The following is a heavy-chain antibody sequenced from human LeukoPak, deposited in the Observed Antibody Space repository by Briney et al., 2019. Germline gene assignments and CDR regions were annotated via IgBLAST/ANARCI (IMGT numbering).Heavy chain of an antibody. CDR1: GGSISSHY. D-gene: IGHD5-18*01. V-gene: IGHV4-59*11. J-gene: IGHJ4*02. Sequence: SETLSLTCTVSGGSISSHYWSWIRQPPGKGLEWIGYIYYSGSTNYNPSLKSRVTISVDTSKNQFSLKLSSVTAADTAVYYCAREGGYSYGIVDYWGQGTLVTVSS. CDR2: IYYSGST. CDR3: AREGGYSYGIVDY.